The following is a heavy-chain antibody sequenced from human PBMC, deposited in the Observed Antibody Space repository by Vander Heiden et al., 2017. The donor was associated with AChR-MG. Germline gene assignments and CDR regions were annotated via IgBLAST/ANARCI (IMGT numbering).Heavy chain of an antibody. V-gene: IGHV5-51*01. CDR2: IYPGDSDT. D-gene: IGHD3-3*01. CDR3: ARLVTIFGVVIIRNWFDP. CDR1: GYSFTSYW. Sequence: EVQLVQSGAEVKKPGESLTISCKGSGYSFTSYWIGWVRQKPGKGLEWMGIIYPGDSDTRYSPSFQGQVTISADKSISTAYLQWSSLKASDTAMYYCARLVTIFGVVIIRNWFDPWGQGTLVTVSS. J-gene: IGHJ5*02.